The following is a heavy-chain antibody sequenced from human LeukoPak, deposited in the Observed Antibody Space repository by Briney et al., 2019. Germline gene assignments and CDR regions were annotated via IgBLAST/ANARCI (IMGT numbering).Heavy chain of an antibody. CDR1: GGSFSGYY. CDR3: AREGLYGSGLPIVY. CDR2: INHSGST. Sequence: SETLSLTCAVYGGSFSGYYWSWVRQPPGKGLEWIGEINHSGSTNYNPSLKSRVTISVDTSKIQFSLKLSSVTAADTAVYYCAREGLYGSGLPIVYWGQGTLVTVSS. D-gene: IGHD3-10*01. V-gene: IGHV4-34*01. J-gene: IGHJ4*02.